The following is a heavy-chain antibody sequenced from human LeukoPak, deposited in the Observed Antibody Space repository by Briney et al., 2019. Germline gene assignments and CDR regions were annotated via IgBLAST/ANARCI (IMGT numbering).Heavy chain of an antibody. D-gene: IGHD2-2*01. CDR2: IYSGGST. Sequence: PGGSLRLSCAASGFTFSSNYMSWVRQAPGKGLEWVSVIYSGGSTYYADSVKGRFTISRDNSKNTRYLQMNSLRAEDTAVYYCARDRRYCSSTSCSLGDDAFDIWGQGTMVTVSS. CDR1: GFTFSSNY. CDR3: ARDRRYCSSTSCSLGDDAFDI. J-gene: IGHJ3*02. V-gene: IGHV3-53*01.